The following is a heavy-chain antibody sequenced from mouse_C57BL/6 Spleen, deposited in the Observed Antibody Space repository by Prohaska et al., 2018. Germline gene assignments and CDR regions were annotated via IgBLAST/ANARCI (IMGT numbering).Heavy chain of an antibody. V-gene: IGHV6-3*01. J-gene: IGHJ2*01. CDR3: TASVGGSYY. CDR1: GFTFSNYW. Sequence: EVKLEESGGGLVQPGGSMKLSCVASGFTFSNYWMNWVSQSPEKGLELVVQIRLKSDNYATHYAESVKGRFTISRDDSKSSVYLQMNNLRAEDTGIYYCTASVGGSYYCCQGITLTVSS. D-gene: IGHD3-1*01. CDR2: IRLKSDNYAT.